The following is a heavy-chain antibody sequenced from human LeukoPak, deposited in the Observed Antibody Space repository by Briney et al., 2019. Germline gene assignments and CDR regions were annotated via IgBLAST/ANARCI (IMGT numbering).Heavy chain of an antibody. CDR3: ASGYSSDY. V-gene: IGHV1-69*13. Sequence: GASVKVSCKASGYTFTGYYMHWVRQAPGQGLEWMGGIIPIFGTANYAQKFQGRVTITADESTSTAYMELSSLRSEDTAVYYCASGYSSDYWGQGTLVTVSS. CDR2: IIPIFGTA. D-gene: IGHD6-13*01. J-gene: IGHJ4*02. CDR1: GYTFTGYY.